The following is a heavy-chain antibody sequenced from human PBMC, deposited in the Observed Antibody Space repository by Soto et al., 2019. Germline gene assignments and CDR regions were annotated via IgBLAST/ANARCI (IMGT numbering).Heavy chain of an antibody. J-gene: IGHJ3*01. Sequence: PSETRSLTCPVSGGGKIKYYLKLIRQPPGKGLEWIADFHPSGSPNYNPSLKSRVTISADTSKNQFSLKLSSVTAADTAVYYCARHSCSDISCYAFAFDVWGQGTMVTVSS. V-gene: IGHV4-59*08. CDR3: ARHSCSDISCYAFAFDV. D-gene: IGHD2-2*01. CDR2: FHPSGSP. CDR1: GGGKIKYY.